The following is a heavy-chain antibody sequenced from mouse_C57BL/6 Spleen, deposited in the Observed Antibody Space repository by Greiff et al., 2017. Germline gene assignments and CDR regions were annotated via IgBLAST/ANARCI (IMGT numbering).Heavy chain of an antibody. V-gene: IGHV1-26*01. CDR2: INPNNGGT. J-gene: IGHJ2*01. Sequence: VQLQQSGPELVKPGASVKISCKASGYTFTDYYMNWVKQSPGKSLEWIGDINPNNGGTSYNQKFKGKATLTVDKSSSTAYMELRSLTSEDSAVYYCARSGYYGSNYFDYWGQGTTLTVSS. D-gene: IGHD1-1*01. CDR3: ARSGYYGSNYFDY. CDR1: GYTFTDYY.